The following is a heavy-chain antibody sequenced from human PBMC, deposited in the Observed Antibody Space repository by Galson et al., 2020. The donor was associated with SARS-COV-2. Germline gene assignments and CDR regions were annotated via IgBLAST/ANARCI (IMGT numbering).Heavy chain of an antibody. J-gene: IGHJ4*02. V-gene: IGHV4-30-4*01. CDR1: GGSISSGDYY. D-gene: IGHD3-22*01. CDR2: IYYSGST. CDR3: ARAYDSSGYYPDY. Sequence: ASETLSLTCTVSGGSISSGDYYWSWIRQPPGKGLEWIGYIYYSGSTYYNPSLKSRVTISVDTSKNQFSLKLSSVTAADTAVYYCARAYDSSGYYPDYWGQGTLVTVSS.